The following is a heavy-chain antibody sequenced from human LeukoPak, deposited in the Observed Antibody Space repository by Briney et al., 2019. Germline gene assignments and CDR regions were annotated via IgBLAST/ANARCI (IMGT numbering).Heavy chain of an antibody. D-gene: IGHD3-22*01. J-gene: IGHJ3*02. CDR1: GFTFSGSA. CDR3: AKAYYYDSSGPQGDAFDI. CDR2: IRSKANSYAT. V-gene: IGHV3-73*01. Sequence: GGSLRLSCAASGFTFSGSAMHWVRQASGKGLEWVGRIRSKANSYATAYAASVKGRFTISRDDSKNTLYLQMNSLRAEDTAVYYCAKAYYYDSSGPQGDAFDIWGQGTMVTVSS.